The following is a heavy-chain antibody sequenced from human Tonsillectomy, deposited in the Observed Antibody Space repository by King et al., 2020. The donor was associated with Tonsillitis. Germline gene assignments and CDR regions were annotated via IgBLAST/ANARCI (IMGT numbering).Heavy chain of an antibody. V-gene: IGHV3-21*01. D-gene: IGHD3-16*01. CDR1: VFSFSSNA. Sequence: VQLVESGGGLVKPGGSLRLSGTASVFSFSSNALNRVRQAPCKGLEWVSASRSTIKYIFYADSVKGRFTISRDNAKNSLFLQMSGLRAGDTAVYYCARDVLGGFDYWGQGTLVPVSS. CDR2: SRSTIKYI. CDR3: ARDVLGGFDY. J-gene: IGHJ4*02.